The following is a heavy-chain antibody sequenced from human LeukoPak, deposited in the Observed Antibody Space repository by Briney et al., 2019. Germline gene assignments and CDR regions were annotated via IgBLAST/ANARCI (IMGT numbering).Heavy chain of an antibody. D-gene: IGHD1-26*01. V-gene: IGHV4-39*01. CDR1: GGSISSSSYY. CDR2: IYYSGST. CDR3: ARPRYSGSSDDAFDI. Sequence: SETLSLTGTVSGGSISSSSYYWGWIRQPPGKGLEWIGSIYYSGSTYYNPSLKSRVTISVDTSKNQFSLKLSSVTAADTAVYYCARPRYSGSSDDAFDIWGQGTMVTVSS. J-gene: IGHJ3*02.